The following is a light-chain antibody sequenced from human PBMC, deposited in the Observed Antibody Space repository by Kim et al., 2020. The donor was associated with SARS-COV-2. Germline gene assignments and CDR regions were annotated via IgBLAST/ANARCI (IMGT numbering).Light chain of an antibody. CDR2: YNS. V-gene: IGLV3-21*04. CDR1: NIGSKT. Sequence: APGQTATITCGGNNIGSKTVHWYQQKPGQAPVLVIYYNSDRPSGIPEQFSGSNSGNTATLTISRIEAGDEADYYCLVWDSSSDHWVFGGGTKLTVL. J-gene: IGLJ3*02. CDR3: LVWDSSSDHWV.